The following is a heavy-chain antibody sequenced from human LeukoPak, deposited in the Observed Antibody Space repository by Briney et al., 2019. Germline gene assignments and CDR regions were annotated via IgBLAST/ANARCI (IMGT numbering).Heavy chain of an antibody. CDR3: ARDTDYMDV. CDR2: IRVNDET. CDR1: EFTFSNYA. V-gene: IGHV3-69-1*01. J-gene: IGHJ6*03. Sequence: GGSLRLSCAASEFTFSNYAMNWVRQAPGKGLEWVSGIRVNDETYYADSVKGRFTISRDNAKNSLYLQMNSLRAEDTAVYYCARDTDYMDVWGKGTTVTVSS.